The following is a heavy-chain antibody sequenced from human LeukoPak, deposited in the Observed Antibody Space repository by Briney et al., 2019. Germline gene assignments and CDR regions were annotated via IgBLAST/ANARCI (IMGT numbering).Heavy chain of an antibody. V-gene: IGHV3-7*01. CDR2: IKQDGSEK. D-gene: IGHD3-3*01. Sequence: GGSLRLSXAASGFTFSSYWMSWVHQAPGKGVEWVANIKQDGSEKYYVDSVKGRFTISRDNAKNSLYLQMNSLRAEDTAVYYCAREEYYDFWSGYSEFDYWGQGTLVTVSS. J-gene: IGHJ4*02. CDR1: GFTFSSYW. CDR3: AREEYYDFWSGYSEFDY.